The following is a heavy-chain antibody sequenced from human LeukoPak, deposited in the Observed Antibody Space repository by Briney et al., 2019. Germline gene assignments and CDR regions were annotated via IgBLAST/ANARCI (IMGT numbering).Heavy chain of an antibody. CDR1: GGSISSSSYY. D-gene: IGHD3-9*01. Sequence: SETLSLTCTVSGGSISSSSYYWGWIRQPPGKGLEWIGSIYYSGSTYYNPSLKSRVTISVDTSKNQFSLKLSSVTAADTAVYYCAKDSLAGYLRGYFDDWGQGTQVTVSS. J-gene: IGHJ4*02. V-gene: IGHV4-39*07. CDR3: AKDSLAGYLRGYFDD. CDR2: IYYSGST.